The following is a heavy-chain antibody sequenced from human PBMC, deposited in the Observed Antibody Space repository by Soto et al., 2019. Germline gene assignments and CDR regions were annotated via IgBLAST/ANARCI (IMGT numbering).Heavy chain of an antibody. V-gene: IGHV1-69*02. J-gene: IGHJ6*03. Sequence: ASVKVSCKASGGTFSSYTISWVRQAPGRGLEWMGRIIPILGIANYAQKFQGRVTITADKSTSTAYMELSSLRSEDTAVYYCARVISGGYESDYYYYYMDVWGKGTTVTVSS. CDR2: IIPILGIA. CDR1: GGTFSSYT. CDR3: ARVISGGYESDYYYYYMDV. D-gene: IGHD5-12*01.